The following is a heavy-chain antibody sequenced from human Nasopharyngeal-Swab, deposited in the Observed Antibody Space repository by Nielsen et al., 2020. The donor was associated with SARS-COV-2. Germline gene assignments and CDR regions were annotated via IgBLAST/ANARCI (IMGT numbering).Heavy chain of an antibody. CDR2: IWYDGSNK. D-gene: IGHD5-24*01. Sequence: GESLKISCAASGFTFSSYGMHWVRQAPGKGLEWVAVIWYDGSNKFHADSVKGRFTISRDNSKNTLYLQMNSLRAEDTAVYYCARGWLQLNYYYYGMNVWGQGTTVTVS. CDR3: ARGWLQLNYYYYGMNV. V-gene: IGHV3-33*01. J-gene: IGHJ6*02. CDR1: GFTFSSYG.